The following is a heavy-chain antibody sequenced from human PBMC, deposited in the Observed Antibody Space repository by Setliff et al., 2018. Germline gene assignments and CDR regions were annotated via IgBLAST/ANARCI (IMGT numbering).Heavy chain of an antibody. Sequence: ASVKVSCKASGFTFTYFGISWVRLAPGQGLEWMGWISGHNGKTMYAQKFQDRVVMTTDTDTGTAYMELRSLRFDDSAIYYCAKEPAVSLTEAVRRSYYDYAWDVWGQGTTVTVS. CDR3: AKEPAVSLTEAVRRSYYDYAWDV. J-gene: IGHJ6*02. CDR1: GFTFTYFG. V-gene: IGHV1-18*01. CDR2: ISGHNGKT. D-gene: IGHD3-10*01.